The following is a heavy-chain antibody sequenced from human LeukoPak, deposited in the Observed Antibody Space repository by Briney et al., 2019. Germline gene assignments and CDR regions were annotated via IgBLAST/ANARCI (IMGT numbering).Heavy chain of an antibody. V-gene: IGHV4-4*07. CDR2: IYTSGST. Sequence: PSETLSLTCTVSGGSISSYYWSWIRQPAGKGLEWIGRIYTSGSTNYNPSLKSRVTISVDMSKHQFSLKLSSVTAADTAVYYCARDQSSGSYFWFDPWGQGTLVTVSS. D-gene: IGHD1-26*01. CDR3: ARDQSSGSYFWFDP. CDR1: GGSISSYY. J-gene: IGHJ5*02.